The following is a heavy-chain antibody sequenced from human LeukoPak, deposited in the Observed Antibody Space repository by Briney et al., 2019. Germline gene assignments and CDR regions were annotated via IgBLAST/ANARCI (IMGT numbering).Heavy chain of an antibody. Sequence: GGSLRLSCAASGFTFSSYAMSWVRQAPGKGLEWVSTITGSGGTTYYADSVKGRSTIFRDNAKNTLYLQMNSLRAEDTAVYYCVRDLGGRSGHWGQGTLVTVSS. CDR2: ITGSGGTT. CDR3: VRDLGGRSGH. J-gene: IGHJ4*02. CDR1: GFTFSSYA. D-gene: IGHD1-26*01. V-gene: IGHV3-23*01.